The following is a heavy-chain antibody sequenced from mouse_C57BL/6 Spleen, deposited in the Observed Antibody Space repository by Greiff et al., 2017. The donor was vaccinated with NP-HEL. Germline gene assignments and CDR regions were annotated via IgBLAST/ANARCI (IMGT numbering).Heavy chain of an antibody. CDR3: ARWGGRVYYFDY. CDR1: GYAFSSYW. V-gene: IGHV1-80*01. Sequence: VQLQQSGAELVKPGASVKISCKASGYAFSSYWMNWVKQRPGKGLEWIGQIYPGDGDTNYNGKFKGKATLTADTSSSTAYMQLSSLTSEDSAVYFCARWGGRVYYFDYWGQGTTLTVSS. CDR2: IYPGDGDT. J-gene: IGHJ2*01.